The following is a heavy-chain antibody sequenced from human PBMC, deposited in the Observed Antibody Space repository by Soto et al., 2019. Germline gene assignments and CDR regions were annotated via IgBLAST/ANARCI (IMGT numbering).Heavy chain of an antibody. CDR3: AKDTSYYYGSGSYPAHYYFDY. D-gene: IGHD3-10*01. J-gene: IGHJ4*02. Sequence: GGSLRLSCAASGFDISSYGMHWVRQAPGKGLEWVAVISYDGSKKYYADSVEGRFTISRDNSKNTLYLQMDSLRAEDTAVYYCAKDTSYYYGSGSYPAHYYFDYWGQGTLV. CDR1: GFDISSYG. CDR2: ISYDGSKK. V-gene: IGHV3-30*18.